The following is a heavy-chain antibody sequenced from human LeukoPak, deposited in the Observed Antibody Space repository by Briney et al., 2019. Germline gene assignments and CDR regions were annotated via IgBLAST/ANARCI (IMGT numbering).Heavy chain of an antibody. V-gene: IGHV3-48*02. CDR2: ITSSSNTI. D-gene: IGHD1-26*01. Sequence: PGGSPRLSCAASGFTFNTYSMNWVRQAPGKGLEWVSYITSSSNTIYYADSVKGRFTVSRDNAKNSLYLQMNSLRDEDTAVYYCARNSVGAAKFDYWGQGTLVTVSS. J-gene: IGHJ4*02. CDR1: GFTFNTYS. CDR3: ARNSVGAAKFDY.